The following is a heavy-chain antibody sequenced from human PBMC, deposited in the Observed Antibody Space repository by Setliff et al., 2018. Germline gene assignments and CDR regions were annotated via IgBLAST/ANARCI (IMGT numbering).Heavy chain of an antibody. V-gene: IGHV1-69*11. Sequence: GASVKVSCKASGGAFSSYALTWVRQAPGQGLEWMGRIIPVIDTTDYAQTFQGRVTITADEGTNTAYMELSSLRSDDTAMYYCARDRYFYDASGQRSGYYYYMDVWGKGTTVTVSS. J-gene: IGHJ6*03. CDR1: GGAFSSYA. CDR2: IIPVIDTT. D-gene: IGHD3-22*01. CDR3: ARDRYFYDASGQRSGYYYYMDV.